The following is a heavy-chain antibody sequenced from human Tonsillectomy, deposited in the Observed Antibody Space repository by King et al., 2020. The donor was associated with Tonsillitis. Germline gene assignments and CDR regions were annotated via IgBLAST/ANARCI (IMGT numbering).Heavy chain of an antibody. CDR3: AGVTGNLQYYYYGMDV. J-gene: IGHJ6*02. CDR2: ISRSGTTI. Sequence: VQLVESGGGLVQPGGSLRLSCAASGFTFSSYSMNWVRQAPGKGLKWVSYISRSGTTIYYADSVKGRFTISRDNAKNSLYLQMNSLRDEDTAVYYCAGVTGNLQYYYYGMDVWGQGTTVTVSS. V-gene: IGHV3-48*02. CDR1: GFTFSSYS. D-gene: IGHD1-14*01.